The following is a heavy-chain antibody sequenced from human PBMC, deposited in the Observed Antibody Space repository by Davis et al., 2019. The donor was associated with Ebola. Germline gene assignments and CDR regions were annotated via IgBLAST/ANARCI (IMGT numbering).Heavy chain of an antibody. Sequence: ASVKVSCKASGGTFSSYSISWVRQATGQGLEWMGWMNPNSGNTGYAQKFQGRVTMTRDTSTSTVYMELSSLRSEDTAVYYCARVTANPSYYYYGMDVWGQGTTVTVSS. CDR2: MNPNSGNT. V-gene: IGHV1-8*02. CDR1: GGTFSSYS. D-gene: IGHD2-21*02. J-gene: IGHJ6*02. CDR3: ARVTANPSYYYYGMDV.